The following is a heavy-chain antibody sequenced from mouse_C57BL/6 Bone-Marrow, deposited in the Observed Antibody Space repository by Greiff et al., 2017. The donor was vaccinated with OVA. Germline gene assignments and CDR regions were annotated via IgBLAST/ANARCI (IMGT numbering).Heavy chain of an antibody. D-gene: IGHD2-4*01. CDR3: ARDYDSLYWYFDV. CDR2: ISDGGSYT. J-gene: IGHJ1*03. Sequence: DVKLVESGGGLVKPGGSLKLSCAASGFTFSSYAMSWVRQTPEKRLEWVATISDGGSYTYYPDNVKGRFTISRDNAKNNLYLQMSHLKSEDTAMYYCARDYDSLYWYFDVWGTGTTVTVSS. CDR1: GFTFSSYA. V-gene: IGHV5-4*01.